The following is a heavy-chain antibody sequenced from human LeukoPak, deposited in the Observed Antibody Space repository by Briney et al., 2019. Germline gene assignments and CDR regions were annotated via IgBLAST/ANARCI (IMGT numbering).Heavy chain of an antibody. J-gene: IGHJ4*02. Sequence: SETLSLTCSVSGSSISGYYWSWIRQPPGKGLEWIGYIYYSGNTSYNPSLKSRGTISVDTSKNQFSLDLYSVTAADTAVYYCARLPMVRGVTEYYFDYWGQGTLVTVSS. V-gene: IGHV4-59*01. D-gene: IGHD3-10*01. CDR2: IYYSGNT. CDR1: GSSISGYY. CDR3: ARLPMVRGVTEYYFDY.